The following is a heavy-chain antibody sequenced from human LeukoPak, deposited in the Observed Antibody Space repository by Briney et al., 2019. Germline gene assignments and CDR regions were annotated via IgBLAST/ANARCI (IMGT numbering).Heavy chain of an antibody. CDR2: IYYSGST. V-gene: IGHV4-59*12. CDR1: GGSISSYY. CDR3: ARGVNIVVAGGEYYFDY. D-gene: IGHD6-19*01. J-gene: IGHJ4*02. Sequence: SETLSLTCTVSGGSISSYYWSWIRQPPGKGLEWIGYIYYSGSTNYNPSLKSRVTISVDTSKNQFSLKLSSVTAADTAVYYCARGVNIVVAGGEYYFDYWGQGTLVTVSS.